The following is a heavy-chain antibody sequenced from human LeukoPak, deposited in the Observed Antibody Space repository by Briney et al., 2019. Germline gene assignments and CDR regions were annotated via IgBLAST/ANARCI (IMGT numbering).Heavy chain of an antibody. CDR3: ARLLWFGRYYFDD. Sequence: SETLSLTCTVSGGSISSYYWSWIRQPAGKGLEWIGRIYVSGTTNYNPSLKSRVTLSVDTSKDQFSLKLSSVTAADTAVYYCARLLWFGRYYFDDWGQGTLVTVSS. V-gene: IGHV4-4*07. D-gene: IGHD3-10*01. CDR1: GGSISSYY. CDR2: IYVSGTT. J-gene: IGHJ4*02.